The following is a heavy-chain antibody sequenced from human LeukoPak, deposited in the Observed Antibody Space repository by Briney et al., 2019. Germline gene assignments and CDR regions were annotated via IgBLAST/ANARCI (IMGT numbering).Heavy chain of an antibody. D-gene: IGHD2-2*01. CDR2: ISGSGGST. CDR3: AKDVLLRPAAFDY. V-gene: IGHV3-23*01. CDR1: GGFVSSPTYY. J-gene: IGHJ4*02. Sequence: ETLSLTCTVSGGFVSSPTYYWSWVRQAPGKGLEWVSAISGSGGSTYYADSVKGPFTISRDNSKNTLYLQMNSLRAEDTAVYYCAKDVLLRPAAFDYWGQGTLVTVSS.